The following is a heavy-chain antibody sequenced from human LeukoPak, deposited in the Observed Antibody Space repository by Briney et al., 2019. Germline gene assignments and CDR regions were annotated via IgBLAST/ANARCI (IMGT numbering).Heavy chain of an antibody. V-gene: IGHV3-30*02. CDR2: SRHDEDGK. Sequence: GGSLRLSCAASGFSFSSYGLYWVRQAPGKGLDWVAFSRHDEDGKYYADSVKGRFTISRDNPQNTLYLQMNSLRADDTAVYYCARPASMGFDWLYPSLDYWGQGTLVTVSS. J-gene: IGHJ4*02. D-gene: IGHD3-9*01. CDR3: ARPASMGFDWLYPSLDY. CDR1: GFSFSSYG.